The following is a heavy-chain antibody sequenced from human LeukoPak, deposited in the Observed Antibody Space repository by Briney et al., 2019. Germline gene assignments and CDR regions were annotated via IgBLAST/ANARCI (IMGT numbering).Heavy chain of an antibody. D-gene: IGHD6-19*01. Sequence: AGGSLRLSCAASGFTFTGYWMHWVRQAPGKGLEWVAVISFDGSNKYYADSVRGRFTVSRDNSKDTLYLQMNSLRAEDTAVYYCAKDEIGAVAGLLDYWGQGILVTVSS. J-gene: IGHJ4*02. V-gene: IGHV3-30*18. CDR2: ISFDGSNK. CDR1: GFTFTGYW. CDR3: AKDEIGAVAGLLDY.